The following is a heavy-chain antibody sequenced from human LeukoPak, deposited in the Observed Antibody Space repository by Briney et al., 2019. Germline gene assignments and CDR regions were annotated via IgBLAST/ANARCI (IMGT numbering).Heavy chain of an antibody. V-gene: IGHV1-18*01. Sequence: ASVRVSCKASGGTFSSYAISWVRQAPGQGLEWMGWISAYNGNTNYAQKLQGRVTMTTDTSTSTAYMELRSLRSDDTAVYYCARVSAVAGNYWGQGTLVTVSS. CDR1: GGTFSSYA. CDR2: ISAYNGNT. J-gene: IGHJ4*02. CDR3: ARVSAVAGNY. D-gene: IGHD6-19*01.